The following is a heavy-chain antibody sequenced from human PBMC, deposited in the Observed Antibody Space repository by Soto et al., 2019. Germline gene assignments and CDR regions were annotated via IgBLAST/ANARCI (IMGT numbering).Heavy chain of an antibody. CDR2: IKQDGSEK. CDR3: GTIGRLEGY. Sequence: EVQLVESGGGLVQPGGSLRLSCAASGFTFSSYWMSWVRQAPGKGLEWVANIKQDGSEKYYVDSVKGRFTISRDNAKNSLYLQMISLRAEDTAVVYCGTIGRLEGYWGQGTLVTVSS. J-gene: IGHJ4*02. V-gene: IGHV3-7*03. CDR1: GFTFSSYW. D-gene: IGHD1-1*01.